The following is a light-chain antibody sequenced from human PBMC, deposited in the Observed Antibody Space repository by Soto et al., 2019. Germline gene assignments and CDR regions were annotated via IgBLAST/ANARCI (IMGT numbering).Light chain of an antibody. Sequence: EIMLTQSPGTLSVSPGERATLSCRASQSVSSTNLAWYQQKPGQAPRLLIYGTSTRDGGIPARFRGSGSGTDFTLTINRLEPEDFAVYYCQQYDSSGWTFGQGTKVEIK. V-gene: IGKV3-20*01. CDR1: QSVSSTN. J-gene: IGKJ1*01. CDR3: QQYDSSGWT. CDR2: GTS.